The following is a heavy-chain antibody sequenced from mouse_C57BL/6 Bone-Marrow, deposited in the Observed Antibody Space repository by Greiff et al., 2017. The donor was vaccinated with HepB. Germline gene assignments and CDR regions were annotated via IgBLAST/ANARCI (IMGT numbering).Heavy chain of an antibody. V-gene: IGHV1-64*01. D-gene: IGHD4-1*01. J-gene: IGHJ2*01. CDR1: GYTFTSYW. CDR3: ARRELGLFDY. CDR2: IHPNSGST. Sequence: QVQLKESGAELVKPGASVKLSCKASGYTFTSYWMHWVKQRPGQGLEWIGMIHPNSGSTNYNEKFKSKATLTVDKSSSTAYMQLSSLTSEDSAVYYCARRELGLFDYWGQGTTLTVSS.